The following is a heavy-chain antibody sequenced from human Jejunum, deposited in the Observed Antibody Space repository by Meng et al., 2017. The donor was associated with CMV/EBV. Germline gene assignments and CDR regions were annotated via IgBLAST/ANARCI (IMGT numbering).Heavy chain of an antibody. CDR2: ISSSGSTI. CDR3: ARVVRGSGSYYLGD. CDR1: GFTLSSYE. Sequence: GFTLSSYEMNWVRQAPGKGLEWVSYISSSGSTIYYADSVKGRFTISRDNAKNSLYLQMNSLRAEDTAVYYCARVVRGSGSYYLGDWGQGTLVTVSS. D-gene: IGHD3-10*01. J-gene: IGHJ4*02. V-gene: IGHV3-48*03.